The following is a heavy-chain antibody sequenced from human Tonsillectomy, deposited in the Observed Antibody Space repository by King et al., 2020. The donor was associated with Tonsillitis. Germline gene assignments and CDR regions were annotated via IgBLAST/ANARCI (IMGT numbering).Heavy chain of an antibody. D-gene: IGHD3-22*01. J-gene: IGHJ3*02. CDR3: ARGRDCYDSSGYPDAFDI. CDR1: GGSITSGDYY. Sequence: QLQESGPGLVKPSQTLSLTCTVSGGSITSGDYYWSWIRQPPGKGLEWIGYIYYSGSTYYNPSLKSRVTISVDTSKNQFSLKLSPVTAADTAVFYCARGRDCYDSSGYPDAFDIWGQGTTVTVSS. V-gene: IGHV4-30-4*01. CDR2: IYYSGST.